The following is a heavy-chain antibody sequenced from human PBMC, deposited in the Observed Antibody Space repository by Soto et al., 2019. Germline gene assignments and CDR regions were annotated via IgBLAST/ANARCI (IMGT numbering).Heavy chain of an antibody. V-gene: IGHV3-23*01. Sequence: EVQLLESGGGLVQPGGSLRLSCAASGFSFSSYAMSWVRQAPGNGLEWVSAISGSGGSTYYADSVKGRFTISRDNSNNTLYLQLNSLRAEDTAVYYCAKDGRGDYLFDYWGQGTLVTVSS. J-gene: IGHJ4*02. CDR2: ISGSGGST. CDR1: GFSFSSYA. CDR3: AKDGRGDYLFDY. D-gene: IGHD4-17*01.